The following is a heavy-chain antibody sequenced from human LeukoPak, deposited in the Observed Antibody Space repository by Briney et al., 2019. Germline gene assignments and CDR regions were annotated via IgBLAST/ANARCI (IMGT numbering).Heavy chain of an antibody. CDR3: AKINYDFWSGYYSPYYYYGMDV. CDR2: ISGSGGST. Sequence: GGSLRLSCAASGFTFSSYAMRWVRQAPGKGLEWVSAISGSGGSTYYADSVKGRFTISRDNSKNTLYLQMNSLRAEDTAVYYCAKINYDFWSGYYSPYYYYGMDVWGQGTTVTVSS. J-gene: IGHJ6*02. CDR1: GFTFSSYA. D-gene: IGHD3-3*01. V-gene: IGHV3-23*01.